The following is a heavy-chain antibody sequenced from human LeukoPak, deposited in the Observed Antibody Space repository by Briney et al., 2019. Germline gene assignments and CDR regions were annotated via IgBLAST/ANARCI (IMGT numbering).Heavy chain of an antibody. CDR2: IYHSGST. Sequence: PSETLSLTCAVSGGSISSSNWWSWVRQPPGKGLEWIGEIYHSGSTNYNPSLKSRVTISVDKSKNQFSLKLSSVTAADTAVYYCARDLFESIAAAGYYYYGMDVWGQGTTVTVSS. D-gene: IGHD6-13*01. CDR1: GGSISSSNW. CDR3: ARDLFESIAAAGYYYYGMDV. V-gene: IGHV4-4*02. J-gene: IGHJ6*02.